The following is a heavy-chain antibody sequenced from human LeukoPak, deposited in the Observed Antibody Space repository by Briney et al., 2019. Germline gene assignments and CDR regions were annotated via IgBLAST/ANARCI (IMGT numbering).Heavy chain of an antibody. CDR2: IYNVGTT. Sequence: SGGSLRLSCAASGFTVSDSYMSWVRQAPGKGLEWVSVIYNVGTTEYADSVRGRFTISRDNSKNTLYLRMNGLRPEDTAVYYCARENGYCSTTSCPFEYWGQGTLVTVSS. CDR3: ARENGYCSTTSCPFEY. CDR1: GFTVSDSY. D-gene: IGHD2-2*01. V-gene: IGHV3-66*02. J-gene: IGHJ4*02.